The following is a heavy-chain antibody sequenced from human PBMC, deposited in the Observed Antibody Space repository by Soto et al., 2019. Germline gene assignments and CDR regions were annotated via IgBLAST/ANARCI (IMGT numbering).Heavy chain of an antibody. CDR3: ARQIYDSDTGPNFQYYFDS. CDR1: GYSFAGYW. J-gene: IGHJ4*02. CDR2: IDPNDSQT. D-gene: IGHD3-22*01. V-gene: IGHV5-10-1*01. Sequence: GESLKISWKGSGYSFAGYWITWVRQKPGKGLEWMGRIDPNDSQTYYSPSFRGHVTISVTKSITTVFLQWSSLRASDTAMYYCARQIYDSDTGPNFQYYFDSWGQGTPVTVSS.